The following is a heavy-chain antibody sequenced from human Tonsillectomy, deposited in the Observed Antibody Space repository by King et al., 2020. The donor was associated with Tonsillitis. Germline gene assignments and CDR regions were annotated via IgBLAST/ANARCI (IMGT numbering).Heavy chain of an antibody. CDR2: ISYDGSNE. D-gene: IGHD4-17*01. J-gene: IGHJ4*02. V-gene: IGHV3-30*18. CDR3: AKEPPPDGDYGGWVVGYLDY. CDR1: GITFSSYG. Sequence: QLVQSGGGVVQPGRSLRLSCAASGITFSSYGMHWVRQAPGKGPEWVAVISYDGSNEYYTDSVKGRFTISRDNSKNRLYLQMNSLRAEDTAVYYCAKEPPPDGDYGGWVVGYLDYGGQGTLVTVSS.